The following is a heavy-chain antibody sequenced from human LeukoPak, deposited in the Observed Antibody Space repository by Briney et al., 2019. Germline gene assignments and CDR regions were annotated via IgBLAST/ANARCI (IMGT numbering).Heavy chain of an antibody. CDR1: GFTFSSYW. CDR3: ARVTCSSSSCYIDY. D-gene: IGHD2-2*02. Sequence: GSLRLSRAASGFTFSSYWMSWIRQPAGKGLEWIGRVFTGGSTNYSPSLRSRVRMSLDTSKNQFSLKLNSVTAADTAVYYCARVTCSSSSCYIDYWGQGTLVIVSS. J-gene: IGHJ4*02. V-gene: IGHV4-4*07. CDR2: VFTGGST.